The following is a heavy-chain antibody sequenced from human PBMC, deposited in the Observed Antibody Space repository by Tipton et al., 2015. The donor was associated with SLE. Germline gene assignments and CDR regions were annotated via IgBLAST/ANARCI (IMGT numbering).Heavy chain of an antibody. D-gene: IGHD2-21*01. CDR3: ARGPGVIAPTEAFDI. CDR1: GGSISPYY. V-gene: IGHV4-59*08. Sequence: TLSLTCTVPGGSISPYYWTWVRQPPGKGLEWIGFIYYSGSTNYNPSLKSRVTISVDTSKNQFSLKLSSVTAADTAVYYCARGPGVIAPTEAFDIWGQGTMVTVSS. CDR2: IYYSGST. J-gene: IGHJ3*02.